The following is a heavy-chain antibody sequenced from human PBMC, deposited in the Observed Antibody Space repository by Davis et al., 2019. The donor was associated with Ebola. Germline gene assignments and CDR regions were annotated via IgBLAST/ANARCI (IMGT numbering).Heavy chain of an antibody. J-gene: IGHJ6*02. Sequence: SETLSLTCTVSGDSISNYYWSWIRQPPGKGLEWIGYIYYSGSTNYNPSLKSRLTISVDTSKNQFSLKLSSVTAADTAVYYCARSYYYGMDVWGQGTTVTVSS. CDR2: IYYSGST. CDR3: ARSYYYGMDV. CDR1: GDSISNYY. V-gene: IGHV4-59*01.